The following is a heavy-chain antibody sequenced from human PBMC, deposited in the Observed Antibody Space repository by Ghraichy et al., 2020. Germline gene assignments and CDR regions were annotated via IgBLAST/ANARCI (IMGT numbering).Heavy chain of an antibody. D-gene: IGHD1-14*01. CDR1: GASVNNGFYY. CDR2: MYYTGSP. Sequence: SETLSLTCTVSGASVNNGFYYWNGIRQLPGKGLQWIGSMYYTGSPYYNPSLKSRISLSMETSKSQFSLSLASVTAADTAVYYCARNTTTLAAFDLWGPGTMVTVS. V-gene: IGHV4-31*03. J-gene: IGHJ3*01. CDR3: ARNTTTLAAFDL.